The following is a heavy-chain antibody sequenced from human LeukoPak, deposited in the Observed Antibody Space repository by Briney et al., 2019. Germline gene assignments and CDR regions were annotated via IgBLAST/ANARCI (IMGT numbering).Heavy chain of an antibody. D-gene: IGHD7-27*01. CDR2: ISSSSSYI. CDR3: ARAGLGIPYFDY. J-gene: IGHJ4*02. Sequence: PGGSLRLSCAASEFTFSSYSMNWVRQAPGKGLEWVSSISSSSSYIYYADSVKGRFTISRDNAKNSLYLQMNSLRAEDTAVYYCARAGLGIPYFDYWGQGTLVTVSS. CDR1: EFTFSSYS. V-gene: IGHV3-21*01.